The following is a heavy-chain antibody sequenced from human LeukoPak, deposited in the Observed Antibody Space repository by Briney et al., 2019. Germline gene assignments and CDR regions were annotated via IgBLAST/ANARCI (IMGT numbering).Heavy chain of an antibody. CDR2: IWYDGSKK. Sequence: GGSLRLSCAVSGFTFSSYGMHWVRQAPGKGLEWVALIWYDGSKKYYADSVKGRFTISRDDSESTLYLQMNSLRAEDTAVYYCARDPATVTSYFDYWGQGTLVTVSS. CDR3: ARDPATVTSYFDY. D-gene: IGHD4-17*01. CDR1: GFTFSSYG. V-gene: IGHV3-33*01. J-gene: IGHJ4*02.